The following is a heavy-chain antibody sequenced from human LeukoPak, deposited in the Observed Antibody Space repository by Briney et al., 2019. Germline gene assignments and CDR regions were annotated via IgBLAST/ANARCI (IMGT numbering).Heavy chain of an antibody. J-gene: IGHJ4*02. CDR3: AKDQMALFDY. D-gene: IGHD5-24*01. Sequence: GRSLRLSCAASGFTFSSYGMRWVRQAPGKGLEWVAVISYDGSNKYYADSVKGRFTISRDNSKNTLYLQMNSLRAEDTAVYYCAKDQMALFDYWGQGTLVTVSS. CDR1: GFTFSSYG. CDR2: ISYDGSNK. V-gene: IGHV3-30*18.